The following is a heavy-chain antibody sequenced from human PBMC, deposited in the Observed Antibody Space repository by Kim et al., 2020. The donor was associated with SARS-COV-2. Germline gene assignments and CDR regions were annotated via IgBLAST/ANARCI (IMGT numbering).Heavy chain of an antibody. Sequence: LKSRVTISVDTSKNQLSLKLSSVTAADTAVYYCARDRSSSFGLGENWFDPWGQGTLVTVSS. V-gene: IGHV4-59*01. J-gene: IGHJ5*02. D-gene: IGHD6-6*01. CDR3: ARDRSSSFGLGENWFDP.